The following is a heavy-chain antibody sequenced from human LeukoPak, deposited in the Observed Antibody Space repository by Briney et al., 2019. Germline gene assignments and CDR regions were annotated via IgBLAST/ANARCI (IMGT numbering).Heavy chain of an antibody. CDR1: GDSVSSNVAA. CDR2: TYYRSKWYN. J-gene: IGHJ3*02. V-gene: IGHV6-1*01. D-gene: IGHD6-19*01. CDR3: ASPSIAVTGTWDDAFDI. Sequence: SQTLSLTCALSGDSVSSNVAAWNWIRKSPSRGLEWLGRTYYRSKWYNDYAVSVKSRITINPDTSKNQFSLQLNSVTPEDTAVYYCASPSIAVTGTWDDAFDIWGQGTMVTVSS.